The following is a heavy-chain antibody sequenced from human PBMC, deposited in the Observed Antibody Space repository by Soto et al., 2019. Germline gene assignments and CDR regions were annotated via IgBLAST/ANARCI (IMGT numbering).Heavy chain of an antibody. CDR2: IYWDDDK. V-gene: IGHV2-5*02. CDR1: GFSLSTSEVG. D-gene: IGHD2-15*01. CDR3: AHASGGGNPAYFDY. J-gene: IGHJ4*02. Sequence: QITLKESDPTLVKPTQTLTLTCTFSGFSLSTSEVGVGWIRQPPGKALEWLALIYWDDDKRYSPSLKSRLTITKDTSKNQVVLTMTNMDPVDTATYYCAHASGGGNPAYFDYWGQGTLVSVSS.